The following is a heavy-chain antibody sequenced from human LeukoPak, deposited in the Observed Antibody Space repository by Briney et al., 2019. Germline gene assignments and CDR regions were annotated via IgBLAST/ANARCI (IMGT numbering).Heavy chain of an antibody. J-gene: IGHJ4*02. V-gene: IGHV4-34*01. CDR2: INHSGST. CDR3: ARIDASGYYQDYFDY. CDR1: GGSFSGYY. Sequence: SETLSLTCAVYGGSFSGYYWSWIRQPPGKGLEWIGEINHSGSTNYNPSLKSRVTISVDTSKNQFSLKLSSVTAADTAVYYCARIDASGYYQDYFDYWGQGTLVTVSS. D-gene: IGHD3-22*01.